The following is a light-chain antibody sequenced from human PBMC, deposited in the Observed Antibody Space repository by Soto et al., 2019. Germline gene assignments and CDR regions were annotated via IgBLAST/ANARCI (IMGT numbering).Light chain of an antibody. J-gene: IGKJ1*01. V-gene: IGKV3-20*01. CDR2: GVS. Sequence: EIVLTQSPGTLSLSPGERATLSCRASQSVSSNYLAWHQQKPGQAPRLLIYGVSSRATGIPDRFSGSGSGTDFTLTISRLEPEDFAVYYCQQYCSSPPITFGQGTKVDIK. CDR3: QQYCSSPPIT. CDR1: QSVSSNY.